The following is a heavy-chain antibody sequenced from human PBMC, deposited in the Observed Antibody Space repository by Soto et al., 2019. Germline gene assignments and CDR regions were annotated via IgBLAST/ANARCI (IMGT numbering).Heavy chain of an antibody. J-gene: IGHJ4*02. D-gene: IGHD2-2*01. Sequence: QVPLVESGGGVVQPGRSLRLSCAASGFTFSSYGMHWVRQAPGKGLEWVAVISYDGSNKYYADSVKGRFTISRDNSKNTLYLQMNSLRAEDTAVYYCAKAEYQLLFILDYWGQGTLVTVSS. CDR1: GFTFSSYG. CDR3: AKAEYQLLFILDY. CDR2: ISYDGSNK. V-gene: IGHV3-30*18.